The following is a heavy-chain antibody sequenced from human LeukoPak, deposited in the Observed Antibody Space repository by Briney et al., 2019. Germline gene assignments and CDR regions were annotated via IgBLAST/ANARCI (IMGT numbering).Heavy chain of an antibody. V-gene: IGHV4-31*03. CDR1: GGSISSGGYY. CDR2: IYYSGST. Sequence: SETLSLTCTVSGGSISSGGYYWSRIRQHPGKGLEWIGYIYYSGSTYYNPSLKSRVTISVDTSKNQFSLKLSSVTAADTAVYYCARMGDSSGYPYYYYGMDVWGQGTTVTVSS. CDR3: ARMGDSSGYPYYYYGMDV. D-gene: IGHD3-22*01. J-gene: IGHJ6*02.